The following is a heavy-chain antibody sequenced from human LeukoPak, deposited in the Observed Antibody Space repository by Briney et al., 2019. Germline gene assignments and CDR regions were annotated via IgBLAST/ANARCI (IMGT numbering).Heavy chain of an antibody. J-gene: IGHJ6*03. CDR3: GRTKGYYYGSGYYMDV. Sequence: PSETLSLTCAVYGGSFSGYYWSWIRQPPGKGLEWIGEINHSGSTNYNPSLKSRVTMSVDTSKNQFSLKLSSVTAADTAVYYCGRTKGYYYGSGYYMDVWGKGTTVTISS. CDR1: GGSFSGYY. V-gene: IGHV4-34*01. CDR2: INHSGST. D-gene: IGHD3-10*01.